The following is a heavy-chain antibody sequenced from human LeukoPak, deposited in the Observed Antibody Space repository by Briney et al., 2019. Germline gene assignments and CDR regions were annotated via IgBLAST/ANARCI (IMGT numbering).Heavy chain of an antibody. V-gene: IGHV3-7*03. CDR3: ARGDTAVGTNYFYGMDV. Sequence: TGGSLRLSCAASGFTFSSYWMSWVRQAPGKGLEWVANIKQDGSEKYYVDSVKGRFTISRDNAKESLFLQMNSLTAADTAVYFCARGDTAVGTNYFYGMDVWGQGTTVIVSS. CDR2: IKQDGSEK. J-gene: IGHJ6*02. CDR1: GFTFSSYW. D-gene: IGHD1-1*01.